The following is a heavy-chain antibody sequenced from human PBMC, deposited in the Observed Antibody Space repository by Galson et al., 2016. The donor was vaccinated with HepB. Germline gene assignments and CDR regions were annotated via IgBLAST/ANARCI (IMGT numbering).Heavy chain of an antibody. D-gene: IGHD1-26*01. CDR3: ARGEGRYTDY. Sequence: SLRLSCAASGFTLSSYWMHWVRQTPGKGLVWVSRINRDGSSANYADSVKGRFTISRDNAKNMLFLQINSLRAEDTAVYYCARGEGRYTDYWGQGTLVTVSS. CDR2: INRDGSSA. V-gene: IGHV3-74*01. J-gene: IGHJ4*02. CDR1: GFTLSSYW.